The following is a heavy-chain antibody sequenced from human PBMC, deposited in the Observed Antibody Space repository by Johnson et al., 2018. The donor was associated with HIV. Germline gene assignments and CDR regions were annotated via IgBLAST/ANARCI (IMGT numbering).Heavy chain of an antibody. CDR2: ISYDGSNK. D-gene: IGHD3-10*01. V-gene: IGHV3-30-3*01. J-gene: IGHJ3*02. Sequence: QVQLVESGGGLVQPGGSLRLSCVASGFTVSSNYMSWVRQAPGKGLEWVAVISYDGSNKYYADSVKGRFTISRDNSKNTLYLQMNSLRAEDTAVYYCARTRHYYEAFDIWGQGTMVTVSS. CDR3: ARTRHYYEAFDI. CDR1: GFTVSSNY.